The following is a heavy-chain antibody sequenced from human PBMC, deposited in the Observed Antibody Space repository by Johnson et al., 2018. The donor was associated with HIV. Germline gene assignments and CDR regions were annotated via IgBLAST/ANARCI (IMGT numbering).Heavy chain of an antibody. CDR2: ISYDGRNK. Sequence: QMQLVESGGGVVQPGRSLRLSCAASGFTFSSYAMHWVRQAPGTGLEWVAIISYDGRNKYYADSVKCRFTISRDNSKNTLYLQMNSLRPEDTAVYYCARDRAIVVAYDAFDIWGQGTMVTVSS. CDR3: ARDRAIVVAYDAFDI. D-gene: IGHD3-22*01. V-gene: IGHV3-30*04. CDR1: GFTFSSYA. J-gene: IGHJ3*02.